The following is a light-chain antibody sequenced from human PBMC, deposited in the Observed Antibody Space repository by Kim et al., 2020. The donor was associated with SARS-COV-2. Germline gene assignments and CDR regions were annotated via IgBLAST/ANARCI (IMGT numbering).Light chain of an antibody. J-gene: IGLJ1*01. Sequence: SVTISCTGTSSDVGGYNYVSWYQQHPGNAPELMIYNVSTRPSGVPDRFSGSKSGNTASLTISGLQAEDEADYYCCSYAGSYTYVFGTGTKVTVL. CDR3: CSYAGSYTYV. V-gene: IGLV2-11*01. CDR2: NVS. CDR1: SSDVGGYNY.